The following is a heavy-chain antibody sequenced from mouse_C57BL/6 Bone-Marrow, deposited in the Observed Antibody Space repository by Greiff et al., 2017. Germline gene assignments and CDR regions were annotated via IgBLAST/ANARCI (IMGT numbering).Heavy chain of an antibody. CDR3: ARESGWLLRLDY. CDR2: IHPNSGST. J-gene: IGHJ2*01. CDR1: GYTFTSYW. Sequence: QVQLKESGAELVKPGASVKLSCKASGYTFTSYWMHWVKQRPGQGLEWIGMIHPNSGSTNYNEKFKSKATLTVDKSSSTAYMQLSSLTSEDSAVYYCARESGWLLRLDYWGQGTTLTVSS. D-gene: IGHD2-3*01. V-gene: IGHV1-64*01.